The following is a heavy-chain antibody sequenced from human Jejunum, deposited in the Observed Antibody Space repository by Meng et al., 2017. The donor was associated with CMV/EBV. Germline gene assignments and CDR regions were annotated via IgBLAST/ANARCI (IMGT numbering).Heavy chain of an antibody. CDR3: ARRWESLSYFDY. J-gene: IGHJ4*02. CDR1: GFIFSSYG. V-gene: IGHV3-30*02. Sequence: ASGFIFSSYGMRWVRQAPGKGLEWVAFMQSDGSDIHYVDSVKGRFIISRDNSNNMLYLQMNSLRLDDTAIYYCARRWESLSYFDYWGQGAPVTVSS. D-gene: IGHD1-26*01. CDR2: MQSDGSDI.